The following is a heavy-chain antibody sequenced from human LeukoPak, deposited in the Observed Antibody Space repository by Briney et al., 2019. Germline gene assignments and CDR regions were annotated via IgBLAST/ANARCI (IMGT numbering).Heavy chain of an antibody. V-gene: IGHV3-23*01. CDR3: AKGYCTTSSCYAAKNFDY. CDR2: INSGGIT. J-gene: IGHJ4*02. D-gene: IGHD2-2*01. Sequence: PGGSLRLSCEASGFTFSIYAMSWVRQAPGKGPEWVSAINSGGITYYADSVKGRFTISRDDSKNTLYLQMNSLRAEDTAVYYCAKGYCTTSSCYAAKNFDYWGQGTLVTVSS. CDR1: GFTFSIYA.